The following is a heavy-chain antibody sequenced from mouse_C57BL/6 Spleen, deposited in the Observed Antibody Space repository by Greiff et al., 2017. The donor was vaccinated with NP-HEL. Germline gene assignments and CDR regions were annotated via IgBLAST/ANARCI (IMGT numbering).Heavy chain of an antibody. CDR2: IRNKANGYTT. CDR1: GFTFTDYY. CDR3: ARLDYGSSFDY. J-gene: IGHJ2*01. Sequence: EVMLVESGGGLVQPGGSLSLSCAASGFTFTDYYMSWVRQPPGKALEWLGFIRNKANGYTTEYSASVKGRFTISRDNSQSILYLQMNALRAEDSATYYCARLDYGSSFDYWGQGTTLTVSS. V-gene: IGHV7-3*01. D-gene: IGHD1-1*01.